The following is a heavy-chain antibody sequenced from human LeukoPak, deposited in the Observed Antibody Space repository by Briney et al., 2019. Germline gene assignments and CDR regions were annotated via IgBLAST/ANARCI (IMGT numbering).Heavy chain of an antibody. Sequence: ETLSLTCTVSGGSISSGGYYWSWIRQAPGKGLEWVANIKQDGGEKYYLDSVKGRFTVSRGNAKNSLYLQMNSLGAEDTAVYYCARVGARQILEYWGQGTLVTVSS. CDR1: GGSISSGGYY. CDR2: IKQDGGEK. CDR3: ARVGARQILEY. J-gene: IGHJ4*02. D-gene: IGHD4-17*01. V-gene: IGHV3-7*01.